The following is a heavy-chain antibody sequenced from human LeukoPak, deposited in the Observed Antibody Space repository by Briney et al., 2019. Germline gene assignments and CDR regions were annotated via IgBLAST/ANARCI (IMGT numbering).Heavy chain of an antibody. Sequence: ASAKVSCKASGYTFTGYYMHWVRQAPGQGLEWMGWINPNSGGTNYAQKFQGRVTMTRDTSISTAYMELSRLRSDDTAVYYCTLANGGDSNYGAFVIWGQGTMVTVSS. CDR1: GYTFTGYY. CDR3: TLANGGDSNYGAFVI. J-gene: IGHJ3*02. V-gene: IGHV1-2*02. CDR2: INPNSGGT. D-gene: IGHD4-11*01.